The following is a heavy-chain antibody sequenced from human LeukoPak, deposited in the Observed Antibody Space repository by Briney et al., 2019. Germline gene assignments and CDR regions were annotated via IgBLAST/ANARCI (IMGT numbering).Heavy chain of an antibody. V-gene: IGHV5-51*01. CDR3: AKRWADSSGSQHYFDY. CDR2: IYPGDSAT. D-gene: IGHD3-22*01. J-gene: IGHJ4*02. CDR1: GYSFSSYW. Sequence: GESLKISCNASGYSFSSYWIGWVRRMPGKGLEWMGIIYPGDSATSYSQSFLGQVTISDTNSISTAYQQWSGRKPADTAMYYCAKRWADSSGSQHYFDYWGQGTLVTVSS.